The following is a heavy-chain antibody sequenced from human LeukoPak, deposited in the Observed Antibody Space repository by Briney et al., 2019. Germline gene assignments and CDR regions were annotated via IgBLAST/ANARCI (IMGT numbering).Heavy chain of an antibody. Sequence: GGSLRLSCAASGFTFSSYEMNWVRQAPGKGLEWVSAFSGRGGSTYYADSVKGRFTISRDNSKNTVYLQMNSLRAEDTAVYYCAKDVTVVTPRDLFDYWGQGTLVTVSS. CDR3: AKDVTVVTPRDLFDY. D-gene: IGHD4-23*01. V-gene: IGHV3-23*01. CDR1: GFTFSSYE. CDR2: FSGRGGST. J-gene: IGHJ4*02.